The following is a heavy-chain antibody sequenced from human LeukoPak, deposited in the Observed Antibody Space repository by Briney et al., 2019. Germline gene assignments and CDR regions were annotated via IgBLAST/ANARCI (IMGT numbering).Heavy chain of an antibody. CDR3: TRVGVYSGSYLDDY. CDR2: TRKKVNSYTT. Sequence: GGSLRLSCAASGFTFSDHYMDWVRQAPGKGLEWVGRTRKKVNSYTTEYAASVKGRFIISRDDSKNSLYLQMNSLKTEDTAVYYCTRVGVYSGSYLDDYWGQGTLVTVSS. V-gene: IGHV3-72*01. J-gene: IGHJ4*02. CDR1: GFTFSDHY. D-gene: IGHD1-26*01.